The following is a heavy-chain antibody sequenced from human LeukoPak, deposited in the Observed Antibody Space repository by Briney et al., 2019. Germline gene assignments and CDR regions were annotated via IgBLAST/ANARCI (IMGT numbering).Heavy chain of an antibody. CDR2: IWYDGSNK. J-gene: IGHJ4*02. V-gene: IGHV3-33*06. D-gene: IGHD3-22*01. CDR1: GFTFSSYG. CDR3: AKDGVDDYYDSSGYYHPWYFDY. Sequence: GRSLRLSCAASGFTFSSYGMHWVRQAPGKGLEWVAVIWYDGSNKYYADSVKGRFTISRDNSKNTLYLQMNSLRAEDTAVYYCAKDGVDDYYDSSGYYHPWYFDYWGQGTLVTVSS.